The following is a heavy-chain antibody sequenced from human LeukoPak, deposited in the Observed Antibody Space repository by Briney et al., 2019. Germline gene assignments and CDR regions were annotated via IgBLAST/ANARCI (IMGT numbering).Heavy chain of an antibody. CDR1: GFSLSNYA. CDR3: AKAVQAAAGTRRIFDY. J-gene: IGHJ4*02. CDR2: ISGSGGRT. D-gene: IGHD6-13*01. Sequence: GGSLRLSCAASGFSLSNYAMSWVRQAPGEGLEWVSDISGSGGRTNYADSVKGRFTISRDNSKNTLYLQMNSLRGEDTAVYYCAKAVQAAAGTRRIFDYWGQGTLVTVSS. V-gene: IGHV3-23*01.